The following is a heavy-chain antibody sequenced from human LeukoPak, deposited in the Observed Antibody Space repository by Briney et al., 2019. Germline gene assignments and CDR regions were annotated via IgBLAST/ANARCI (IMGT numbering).Heavy chain of an antibody. CDR2: INQSETT. Sequence: PSETLSLTCAVYGGSFSDYYWNWIRQPPGKGLEWIGEINQSETTNYNPSLKSRLTISLDTSKNHFFLKLTSATAADTALYYCAGGATPGVFWGQGILVTVSA. V-gene: IGHV4-34*01. CDR1: GGSFSDYY. D-gene: IGHD3-10*01. J-gene: IGHJ4*02. CDR3: AGGATPGVF.